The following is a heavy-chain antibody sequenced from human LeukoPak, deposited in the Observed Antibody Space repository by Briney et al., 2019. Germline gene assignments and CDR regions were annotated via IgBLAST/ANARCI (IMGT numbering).Heavy chain of an antibody. CDR2: IDLDDDQ. D-gene: IGHD2-15*01. Sequence: SGPTLVNPTQTLTLTCTFSRFSLSTSGMCVSWIRQPPGKALERLARIDLDDDQYYSTSLKTRLTISKDPSKNQVVLTMNNMDPVDTATYYCARIRRYCSGGSCYAGFDPWGQGTLVTVSS. V-gene: IGHV2-70*11. J-gene: IGHJ5*02. CDR3: ARIRRYCSGGSCYAGFDP. CDR1: RFSLSTSGMC.